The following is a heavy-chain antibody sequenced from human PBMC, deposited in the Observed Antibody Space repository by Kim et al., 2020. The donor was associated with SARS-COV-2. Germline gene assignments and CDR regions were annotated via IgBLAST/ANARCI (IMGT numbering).Heavy chain of an antibody. CDR2: RRNT. CDR3: ARGVAFDI. J-gene: IGHJ3*02. Sequence: RRNTSCNPSLKSRVTISVDSSKNQFSLKLSSVTAADTAVYYCARGVAFDIWGQGTMVTVSS. V-gene: IGHV4-34*01.